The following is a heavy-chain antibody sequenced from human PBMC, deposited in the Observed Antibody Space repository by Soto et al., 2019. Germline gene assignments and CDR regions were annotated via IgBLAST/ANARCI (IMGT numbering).Heavy chain of an antibody. CDR2: IYWDDDK. CDR1: GFSLSTSGVG. V-gene: IGHV2-5*02. CDR3: AHSRPPRLLDH. Sequence: QITLKESGPTLVKPTQTLTLTCTFSGFSLSTSGVGVGWIRQPPGKALEWLALIYWDDDKRYSPSLNSRLTITKDTSKSLVVLPMTNMDPVDTATYYCAHSRPPRLLDHWGQGTLVTVSS. J-gene: IGHJ4*02.